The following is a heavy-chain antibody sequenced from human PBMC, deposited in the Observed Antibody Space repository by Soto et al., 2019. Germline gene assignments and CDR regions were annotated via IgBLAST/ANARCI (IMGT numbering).Heavy chain of an antibody. V-gene: IGHV3-23*01. CDR2: ISGSGGST. CDR1: GFTFSSYA. D-gene: IGHD3-10*01. Sequence: SLRRSCAASGFTFSSYAMSWVRQAPGKGLEWVSAISGSGGSTYYADSVKGRFTISRDNSKNTLYLQMNSLRAEDTAVYYCAKDRVGRFGEMAPDAFDIWGQGTMVTVSS. J-gene: IGHJ3*02. CDR3: AKDRVGRFGEMAPDAFDI.